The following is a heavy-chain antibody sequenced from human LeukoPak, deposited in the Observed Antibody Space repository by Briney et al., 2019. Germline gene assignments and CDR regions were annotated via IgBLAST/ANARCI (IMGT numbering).Heavy chain of an antibody. CDR3: ARDLNWETY. V-gene: IGHV3-7*01. D-gene: IGHD7-27*01. CDR2: IKTDGSQI. J-gene: IGHJ4*02. Sequence: GGSLRLSCVASGFTFSNYGMTWVRQAPGKGLEWVANIKTDGSQIYYVDSVKGRFTISRDNAKNSLYLQMNGLRAEDTAVYYCARDLNWETYWGQGTLVSVSS. CDR1: GFTFSNYG.